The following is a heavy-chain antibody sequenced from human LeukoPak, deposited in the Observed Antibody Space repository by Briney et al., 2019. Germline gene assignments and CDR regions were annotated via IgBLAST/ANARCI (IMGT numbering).Heavy chain of an antibody. V-gene: IGHV3-7*05. CDR3: ARKWSSSWSSFDY. CDR1: GFTFSSYW. D-gene: IGHD6-13*01. Sequence: GGSLRLSCAASGFTFSSYWMSWVRQAPGKGLEWVAKITQDGSDKYYVGSVKGRFTVSRDNAQNSLYLQMNSLRAEDTAIYYCARKWSSSWSSFDYWGQGTLVTVSS. CDR2: ITQDGSDK. J-gene: IGHJ4*02.